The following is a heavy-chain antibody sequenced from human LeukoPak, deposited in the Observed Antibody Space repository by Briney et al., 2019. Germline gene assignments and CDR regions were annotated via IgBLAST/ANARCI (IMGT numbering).Heavy chain of an antibody. J-gene: IGHJ4*02. CDR3: ARDRRFYPYGSGSYVDY. D-gene: IGHD3-10*01. V-gene: IGHV3-48*01. CDR1: GSTFSSYS. Sequence: GGSLRLSCAASGSTFSSYSMNWVRQAPGKGLEWVSYISSSSSTIYYADSVKGRFTISRDNAKNSLYLQMNSLRAEDTAVYYCARDRRFYPYGSGSYVDYWGQGTLVTVSS. CDR2: ISSSSSTI.